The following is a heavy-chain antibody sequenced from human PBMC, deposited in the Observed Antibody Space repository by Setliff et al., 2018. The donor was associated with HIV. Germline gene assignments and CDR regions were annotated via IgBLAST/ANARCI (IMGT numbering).Heavy chain of an antibody. CDR1: GYTFTTYG. D-gene: IGHD3-3*02. CDR2: ISTYSDEA. J-gene: IGHJ5*02. CDR3: ARGTAPRPASVLEFLEWLFPNWFDP. Sequence: ASVKVSCKPSGYTFTTYGLSWVRQAPGQGLEWMGWISTYSDEASYAENLQGRVTMTTDTSTSTAYMELSSLRSDDTAVYYCARGTAPRPASVLEFLEWLFPNWFDPWGQGTLVTVSS. V-gene: IGHV1-18*01.